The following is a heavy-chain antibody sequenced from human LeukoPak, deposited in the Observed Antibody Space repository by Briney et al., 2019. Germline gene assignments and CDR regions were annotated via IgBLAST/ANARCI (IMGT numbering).Heavy chain of an antibody. V-gene: IGHV3-30-3*01. D-gene: IGHD2-2*01. CDR1: GFTFSSYA. Sequence: GGSLRLSCAASGFTFSSYAMHWVRQAPGKGLEWVAVISYDGSNKYYADSVKGRFTISRDNSKNTLYLQMNSLRAEDTAVYYCAKELGYCSSTSCPRAAFDIWGQGTMVTVSS. J-gene: IGHJ3*02. CDR2: ISYDGSNK. CDR3: AKELGYCSSTSCPRAAFDI.